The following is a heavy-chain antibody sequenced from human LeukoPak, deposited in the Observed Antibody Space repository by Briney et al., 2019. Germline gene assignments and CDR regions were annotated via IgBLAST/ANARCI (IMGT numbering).Heavy chain of an antibody. D-gene: IGHD5-12*01. CDR2: IRNDRIT. CDR1: GLTFSNAW. CDR3: TWMATIFTDDY. V-gene: IGHV3-15*01. J-gene: IGHJ4*02. Sequence: GGSLRLSCVLSGLTFSNAWMSWVRQAPGKGLEWVGRIRNDRITDYAAPVQGRFSISRDNSKNTFYLQMNSLRTEDTGMYFCTWMATIFTDDYWGQGTLVTVSS.